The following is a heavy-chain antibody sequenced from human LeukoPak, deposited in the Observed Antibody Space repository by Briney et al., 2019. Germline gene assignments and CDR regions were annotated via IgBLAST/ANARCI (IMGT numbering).Heavy chain of an antibody. Sequence: ASVKVSCKTSGYTFNDYYVHWVRQAPGQGLEWMGWINPNSGRTNYAPKFQGRVTLTTDTSISTAYMELRGLLSGDTALYYCARDSSDVLTGYYHFWGQGTLVTVSS. CDR1: GYTFNDYY. CDR2: INPNSGRT. CDR3: ARDSSDVLTGYYHF. D-gene: IGHD3-9*01. V-gene: IGHV1-2*02. J-gene: IGHJ4*02.